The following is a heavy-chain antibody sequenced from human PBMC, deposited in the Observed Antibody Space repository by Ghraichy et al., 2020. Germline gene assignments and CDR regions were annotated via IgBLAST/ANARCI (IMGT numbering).Heavy chain of an antibody. D-gene: IGHD3-22*01. J-gene: IGHJ4*02. CDR1: GYSFTNYW. CDR3: ARQEVITGNFDY. Sequence: GESLNISCKGSGYSFTNYWVAWVRQMPGKGLEWMGIIYPGDSDTRYSPSFQGQVTISADKSISTAYLQWSSLKASDTAMYYCARQEVITGNFDYWGQGTLVTVSS. CDR2: IYPGDSDT. V-gene: IGHV5-51*01.